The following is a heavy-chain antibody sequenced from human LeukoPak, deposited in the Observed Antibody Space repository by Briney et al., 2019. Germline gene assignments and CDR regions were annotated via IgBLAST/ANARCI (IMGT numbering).Heavy chain of an antibody. D-gene: IGHD3-10*01. Sequence: SETLSLTCTVSGVSISSSTYYWGWIRQPPGKGLEWIGSIYYSGSTYYNPSLKSRVTTSGDTSKNQFSLKLSSVTAADTAVYYCARGLWFGDENPPYFDYWGQGTLVTVSS. V-gene: IGHV4-39*07. CDR2: IYYSGST. CDR3: ARGLWFGDENPPYFDY. J-gene: IGHJ4*02. CDR1: GVSISSSTYY.